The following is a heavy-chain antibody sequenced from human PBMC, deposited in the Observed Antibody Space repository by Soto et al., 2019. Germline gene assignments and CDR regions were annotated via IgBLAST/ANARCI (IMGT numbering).Heavy chain of an antibody. D-gene: IGHD3-10*01. CDR3: ARGLRGSGSYYYDAFDI. V-gene: IGHV3-33*01. CDR2: IWYDGSNK. Sequence: GGSLRLSCAASGFTFSSYGMHWVRQAPGKGLEWVAVIWYDGSNKYYADSVKGRFTISRDNSKNTLYLQMNSLRAEDTAVYYCARGLRGSGSYYYDAFDIWGQGTMVTVSS. J-gene: IGHJ3*02. CDR1: GFTFSSYG.